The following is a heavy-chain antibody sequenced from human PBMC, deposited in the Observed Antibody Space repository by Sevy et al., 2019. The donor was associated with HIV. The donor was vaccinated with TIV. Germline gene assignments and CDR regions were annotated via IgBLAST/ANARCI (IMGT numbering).Heavy chain of an antibody. CDR1: GFTFSSYW. CDR2: IKQDGSEK. D-gene: IGHD6-25*01. Sequence: GGSLRLSCAASGFTFSSYWMSWVRQAPGKGLEWVANIKQDGSEKYYVDSVKGRFTISRDNAKNSLYLQMNSLRAEDTAVYYCARCGFRSLGRYFDYWGQGTLVTVSS. CDR3: ARCGFRSLGRYFDY. V-gene: IGHV3-7*01. J-gene: IGHJ4*02.